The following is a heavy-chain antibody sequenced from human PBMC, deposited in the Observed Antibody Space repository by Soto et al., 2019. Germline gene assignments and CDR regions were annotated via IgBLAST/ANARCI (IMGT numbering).Heavy chain of an antibody. CDR1: GCSISSGDYY. Sequence: KTSETLSLTCTVSGCSISSGDYYWSWIRQPPGKVLEWIGYNHNSGSTYNNPPLKSRVTISVDTTNKQFPLKLSSVAAAAPAAYSCERDHVAMSSSYFDYWGQGTLVTVSS. D-gene: IGHD6-19*01. J-gene: IGHJ4*02. CDR3: ERDHVAMSSSYFDY. V-gene: IGHV4-30-4*01. CDR2: NHNSGST.